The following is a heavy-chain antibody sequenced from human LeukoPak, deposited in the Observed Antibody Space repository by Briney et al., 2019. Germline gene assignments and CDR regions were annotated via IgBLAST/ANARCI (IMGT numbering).Heavy chain of an antibody. CDR1: GCSITTNSYY. D-gene: IGHD3-10*01. V-gene: IGHV4-61*05. J-gene: IGHJ3*02. CDR2: NCYSGNT. CDR3: ARSPILGGVRGIKVDFDI. Sequence: SETLSLTCTVSGCSITTNSYYWVWLPPPPGQGLVWLSYNCYSGNTNYNPSHNSRVPISVDTSKNQFSLKLSTVTAADTAVYYCARSPILGGVRGIKVDFDIWGQGTMVTVSS.